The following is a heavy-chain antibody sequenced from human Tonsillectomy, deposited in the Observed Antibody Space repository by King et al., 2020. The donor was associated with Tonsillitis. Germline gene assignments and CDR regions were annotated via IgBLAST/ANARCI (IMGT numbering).Heavy chain of an antibody. J-gene: IGHJ4*02. D-gene: IGHD3-3*01. CDR2: IYTTGST. Sequence: VQLKESGPGLVKPSETLSLTCTVSGGSISSYYWNWIRQPAGKGLEWIGRIYTTGSTNFNPSLKSRVTMSVDTSKNQFSLKLTSVTAADTAIYYCARQSITIFGVASHYYFDFWGQGTLVTVSS. V-gene: IGHV4-4*07. CDR3: ARQSITIFGVASHYYFDF. CDR1: GGSISSYY.